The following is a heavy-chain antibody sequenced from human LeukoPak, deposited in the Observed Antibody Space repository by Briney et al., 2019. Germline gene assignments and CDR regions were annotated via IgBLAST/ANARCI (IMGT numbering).Heavy chain of an antibody. CDR1: GFTFSAYG. J-gene: IGHJ4*02. D-gene: IGHD5-18*01. Sequence: GESLRLSCAASGFTFSAYGMQWVRQAPGKGLEWVGVISKTGGTKYYADSVKGRFTVSRDNAGNTLYLQMNSLRPEDTAVYYCAKEVGYNYVPLDYWGLGALVTVSS. CDR3: AKEVGYNYVPLDY. V-gene: IGHV3-30*18. CDR2: ISKTGGTK.